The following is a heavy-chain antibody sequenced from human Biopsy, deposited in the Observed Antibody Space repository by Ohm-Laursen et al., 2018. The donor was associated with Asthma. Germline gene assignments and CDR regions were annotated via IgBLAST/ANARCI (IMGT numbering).Heavy chain of an antibody. D-gene: IGHD2-15*01. V-gene: IGHV4-61*09. CDR3: ARHRLKRRQLLRGYYYYGLDV. J-gene: IGHJ6*02. CDR2: LYSSGSI. CDR1: GASISSESFS. Sequence: TLSLTCTISGASISSESFSWTWIRQPAGKGLEWIGQLYSSGSIDYNPSLKGRVTISVDSSKKRFSLNLSSVTAVDTAVYFCARHRLKRRQLLRGYYYYGLDVWGQGTTVTASS.